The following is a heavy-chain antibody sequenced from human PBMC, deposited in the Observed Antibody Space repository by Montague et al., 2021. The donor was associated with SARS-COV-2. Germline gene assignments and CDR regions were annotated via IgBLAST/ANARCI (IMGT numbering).Heavy chain of an antibody. D-gene: IGHD2-8*02. CDR1: GGSISGYY. Sequence: SETLSLTCTVSGGSISGYYWSWIRQPPGKGLEWIGSIYYSGSTYYNPSLKSRVTISVDTSKNQFSLKLSSVTAADTAVYYCARERAVVVLVEYFDCALDVWGQGTTVTVSS. J-gene: IGHJ3*01. CDR3: ARERAVVVLVEYFDCALDV. CDR2: IYYSGST. V-gene: IGHV4-59*12.